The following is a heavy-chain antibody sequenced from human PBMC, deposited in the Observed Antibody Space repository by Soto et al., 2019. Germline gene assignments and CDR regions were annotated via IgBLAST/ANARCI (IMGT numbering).Heavy chain of an antibody. CDR1: GFTFSSYG. CDR2: ISYDGSNK. D-gene: IGHD5-18*01. CDR3: AKDFRGYSYGAYFDY. Sequence: GGSLRLSCAASGFTFSSYGMHWVRQAPGKGLEWVAVISYDGSNKYYADSVKGRFTISRDNSKNTLYLQMNSLRAEDTAVYYCAKDFRGYSYGAYFDYWGQGTLVTVSS. J-gene: IGHJ4*02. V-gene: IGHV3-30*18.